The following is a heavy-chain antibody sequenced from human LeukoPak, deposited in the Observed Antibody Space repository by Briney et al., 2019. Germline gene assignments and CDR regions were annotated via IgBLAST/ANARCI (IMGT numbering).Heavy chain of an antibody. CDR1: GGSFSGYY. V-gene: IGHV4-34*01. J-gene: IGHJ1*01. CDR2: INHSGST. Sequence: SETLSLTCAVYGGSFSGYYWSWIRQPPGKGLEWIGEINHSGSTNYNPSLKSRVTISVDTSKNQFSLKLSSVTAADTAVYYCARGIAAAFKTLQVGRYFQDWGQGTLVTVSS. CDR3: ARGIAAAFKTLQVGRYFQD. D-gene: IGHD6-13*01.